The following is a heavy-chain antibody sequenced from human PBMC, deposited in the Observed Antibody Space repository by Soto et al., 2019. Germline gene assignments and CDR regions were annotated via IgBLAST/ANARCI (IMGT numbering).Heavy chain of an antibody. J-gene: IGHJ4*02. CDR3: ARDNRDIVATTL. CDR2: IYYCGST. V-gene: IGHV4-30-4*01. Sequence: QVQLQESGPDLVKPSQTLSLTSTVSVGSISNGDSYWSWIRQPPGKGLEWIGYIYYCGSTYYNPSLKSRVTISVDSSKNQFSLKLSSVTAADRAVYYCARDNRDIVATTLWGQGTLVTVSS. D-gene: IGHD5-12*01. CDR1: VGSISNGDSY.